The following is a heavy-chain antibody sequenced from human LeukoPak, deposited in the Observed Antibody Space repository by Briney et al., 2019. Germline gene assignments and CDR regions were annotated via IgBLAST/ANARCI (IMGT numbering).Heavy chain of an antibody. D-gene: IGHD3-3*01. CDR1: GYTFTSYG. J-gene: IGHJ4*02. Sequence: GASVKVSCKTSGYTFTSYGISWLRQAPGQGLEWLGWVSGYNGNTNYAQKFQGRVTITTDTPTSTAYMDLRSLRSDDTAVYYCAVHDFYSGGYYFDYWGQGTLVTVSS. V-gene: IGHV1-18*01. CDR3: AVHDFYSGGYYFDY. CDR2: VSGYNGNT.